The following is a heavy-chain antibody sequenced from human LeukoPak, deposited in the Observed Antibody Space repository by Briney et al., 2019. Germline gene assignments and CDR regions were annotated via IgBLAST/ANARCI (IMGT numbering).Heavy chain of an antibody. V-gene: IGHV3-74*01. J-gene: IGHJ4*02. Sequence: GGSLRLSCAASGFTFSSNWMHWVRQAPGKGLVWVSRINSDGRSTSYADSVKGRFTISRDKAKNTLYLQMNSLRAEDTAVYYCASKAGLALDYWGQGTLVTVSS. D-gene: IGHD6-13*01. CDR3: ASKAGLALDY. CDR1: GFTFSSNW. CDR2: INSDGRST.